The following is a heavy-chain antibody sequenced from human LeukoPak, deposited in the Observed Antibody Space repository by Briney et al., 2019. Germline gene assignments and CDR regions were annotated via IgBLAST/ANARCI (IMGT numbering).Heavy chain of an antibody. V-gene: IGHV3-23*01. CDR1: GFTFSSYA. CDR3: AKDLGGASVFDY. Sequence: GGSLRLSCAASGFTFSSYAMSWVRQAPGKGLEWVSAISGSGGSTYYADSAKGRFTISRDNSKNTLYLQMNSLRAEDTAVYYCAKDLGGASVFDYWGQGTLVTVSS. CDR2: ISGSGGST. J-gene: IGHJ4*02. D-gene: IGHD3-16*02.